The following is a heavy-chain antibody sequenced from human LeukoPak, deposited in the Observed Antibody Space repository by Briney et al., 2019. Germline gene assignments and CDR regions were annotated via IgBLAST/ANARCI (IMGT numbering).Heavy chain of an antibody. Sequence: GGSLRLSCAASGFTFSCCAMSWARQAPGKGLEWVSTISGSGATTYYADSVNGRFTISRDNSRNTLYLQMNSLRAEDTAVYYCAKATPAGAATGADYWGQGTLVTVSS. CDR3: AKATPAGAATGADY. CDR2: ISGSGATT. D-gene: IGHD6-13*01. J-gene: IGHJ4*02. CDR1: GFTFSCCA. V-gene: IGHV3-23*01.